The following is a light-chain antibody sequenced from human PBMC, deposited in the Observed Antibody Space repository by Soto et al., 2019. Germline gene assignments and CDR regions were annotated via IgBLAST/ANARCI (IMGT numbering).Light chain of an antibody. Sequence: EIVMTQSPVTLSVSPGERATLSCRASQSVTSNLAWYQQKPGQAPRLLIYGASTRATGIPARFSGSGSGTEFTLTISNLQSEDFAIYYCQQFNDWPRTFGHGTKVEIK. J-gene: IGKJ1*01. CDR2: GAS. V-gene: IGKV3-15*01. CDR3: QQFNDWPRT. CDR1: QSVTSN.